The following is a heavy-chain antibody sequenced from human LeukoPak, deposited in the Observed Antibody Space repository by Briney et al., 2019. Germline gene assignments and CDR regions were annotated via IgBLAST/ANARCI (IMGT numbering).Heavy chain of an antibody. CDR3: ASRAIFGVVPLAYFDY. CDR2: INHSGST. V-gene: IGHV4-34*01. D-gene: IGHD3-3*01. CDR1: GGSISRYY. Sequence: SETLSLTCTVFGGSISRYYWSWIRQPPGKGLEWIGEINHSGSTNYNPSLKSRVTISVDTSKNQFSLKLSSVTAADTAVYYCASRAIFGVVPLAYFDYWGQGTLVTVSS. J-gene: IGHJ4*02.